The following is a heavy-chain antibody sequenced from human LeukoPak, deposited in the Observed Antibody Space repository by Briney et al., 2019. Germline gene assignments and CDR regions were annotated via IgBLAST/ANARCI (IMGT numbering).Heavy chain of an antibody. J-gene: IGHJ3*02. V-gene: IGHV1-8*02. CDR2: MNPNSGNT. CDR3: ARGIAPAANAFHI. Sequence: ASVKVSCKASGYTFTGYYMHWVRQAPGQGLEWMGWMNPNSGNTGYAQKFQGRVTMTRNTSINAAYMELSSLRSEDTAVYYCARGIAPAANAFHIWGQGTMVTVSS. CDR1: GYTFTGYY. D-gene: IGHD6-13*01.